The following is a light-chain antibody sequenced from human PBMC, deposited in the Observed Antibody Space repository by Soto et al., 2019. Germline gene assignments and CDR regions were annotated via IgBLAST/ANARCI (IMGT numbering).Light chain of an antibody. CDR3: QVWDSSSDQVWDSSSDHVV. CDR1: NIGSKS. V-gene: IGLV3-21*02. Sequence: SYELTQPPSVSVAPGQTARITCGGSNIGSKSVHWYQQKPGQAPVLVVYDDNDRPSGIPERFSGSNSGNTATLTISRVEAGDEADYYCQVWDSSSDQVWDSSSDHVVFGGGTKLTVL. J-gene: IGLJ2*01. CDR2: DDN.